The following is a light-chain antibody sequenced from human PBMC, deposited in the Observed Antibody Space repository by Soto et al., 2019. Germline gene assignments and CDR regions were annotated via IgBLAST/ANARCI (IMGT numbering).Light chain of an antibody. CDR1: SSDVGSYNL. Sequence: LTQPASVSGSPGQSITISCTGTSSDVGSYNLVSWYQQHPGKAPKLMIYEVSKRPSGVSNRFSGSKSGNTASLTISGLQAEDEADYYCCSYAGSFYVFGTGTKVTVL. CDR3: CSYAGSFYV. CDR2: EVS. V-gene: IGLV2-23*02. J-gene: IGLJ1*01.